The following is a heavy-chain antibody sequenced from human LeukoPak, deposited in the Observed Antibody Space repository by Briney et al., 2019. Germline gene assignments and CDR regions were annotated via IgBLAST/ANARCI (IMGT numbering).Heavy chain of an antibody. Sequence: GGSLRLSCAASGFTFSSYSMSWVRQTPGKGLEWGSYISSGSSTICYADSVKGRFTISRDNAKNSLYLQVSSLRDEDTAVYDCARGFRYFDLWGRGTLVTVSS. CDR1: GFTFSSYS. CDR2: ISSGSSTI. D-gene: IGHD2-21*01. J-gene: IGHJ2*01. V-gene: IGHV3-48*02. CDR3: ARGFRYFDL.